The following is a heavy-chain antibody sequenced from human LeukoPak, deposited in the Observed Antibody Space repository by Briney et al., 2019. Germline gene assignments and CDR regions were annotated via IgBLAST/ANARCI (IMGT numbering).Heavy chain of an antibody. J-gene: IGHJ5*02. V-gene: IGHV3-7*03. CDR1: GLIFGDCW. CDR3: AKAAYGDYVNWFDP. Sequence: GGSLRLSCVVPGLIFGDCWMSWVRQAPGKGLEWVANIRQDGSEKYYVDSVKGRFTISRDNAKNTLYLQMNSLRAEDTALYYCAKAAYGDYVNWFDPWGQGILVIVSS. CDR2: IRQDGSEK. D-gene: IGHD4-17*01.